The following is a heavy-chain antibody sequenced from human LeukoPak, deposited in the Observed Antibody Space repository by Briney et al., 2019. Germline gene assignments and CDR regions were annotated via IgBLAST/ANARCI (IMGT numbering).Heavy chain of an antibody. V-gene: IGHV3-48*02. J-gene: IGHJ4*02. Sequence: GGSLRLSCASSVFIFSSYEANWVRQAPGKGLEWVSYISSRSSTIYYTDSVKGRFTVSRDNAKNSLNLQMNSLRDEDTAVYYCARGEDYWGQGTLVTVSS. CDR1: VFIFSSYE. CDR2: ISSRSSTI. CDR3: ARGEDY.